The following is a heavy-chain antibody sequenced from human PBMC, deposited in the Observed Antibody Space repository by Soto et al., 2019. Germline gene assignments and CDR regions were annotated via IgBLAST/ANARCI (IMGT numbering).Heavy chain of an antibody. D-gene: IGHD1-26*01. Sequence: QVDLVQSGPEVRKPGASVNVSCKASGYTFSTYGISRVRQAPGQGLEWMGWISAYNHYTNYAQKFQDRVTMTTDTSTNTAYMELRSLTSGDTAMYFCARVGPSREVPYPFEYWGQGTLVTVSS. CDR3: ARVGPSREVPYPFEY. V-gene: IGHV1-18*01. CDR2: ISAYNHYT. CDR1: GYTFSTYG. J-gene: IGHJ4*02.